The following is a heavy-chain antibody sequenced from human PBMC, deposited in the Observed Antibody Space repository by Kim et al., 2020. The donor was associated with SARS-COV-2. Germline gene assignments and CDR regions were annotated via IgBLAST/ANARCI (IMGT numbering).Heavy chain of an antibody. J-gene: IGHJ4*02. V-gene: IGHV1-2*06. CDR1: GYTFTAYY. CDR2: IKSNNGDT. Sequence: ASVKVSCKASGYTFTAYYVHWVRQAPGQGLEWMGRIKSNNGDTDLAQKFQGRVTMTRDTSISAVYLELSSLRSDDTAVYYCARGGGSNYYSLDYCGQGTLVTVAS. CDR3: ARGGGSNYYSLDY. D-gene: IGHD3-22*01.